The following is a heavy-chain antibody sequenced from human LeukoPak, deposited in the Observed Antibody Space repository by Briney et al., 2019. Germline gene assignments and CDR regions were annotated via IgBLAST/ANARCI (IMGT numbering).Heavy chain of an antibody. J-gene: IGHJ4*02. CDR2: IYHSGST. CDR1: GGSISSSNW. CDR3: ATKNGDPLYYFDY. Sequence: SGTLSLTCAVSGGSISSSNWWSWVRQPPGKGLEWIGEIYHSGSTNYNPSLKSRVTISLDTSKNQFSLKLSSVTAADTAVYYCATKNGDPLYYFDYWGQGTLVTVSS. V-gene: IGHV4-4*02. D-gene: IGHD4-17*01.